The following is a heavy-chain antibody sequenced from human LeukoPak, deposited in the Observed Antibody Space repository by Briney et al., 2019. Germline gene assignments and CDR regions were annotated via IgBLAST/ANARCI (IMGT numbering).Heavy chain of an antibody. J-gene: IGHJ4*02. V-gene: IGHV4-34*01. CDR2: INHSGNT. CDR1: GGSLSGYY. D-gene: IGHD1-26*01. CDR3: AGQGSGTSYYYYTFPY. Sequence: SETLSLTCAVYGGSLSGYYWSWIRQPPAKGLQWMGEINHSGNTNYNPSLKSRVTMSVDTSKNHFYLKLSSVTAADTAVCYCAGQGSGTSYYYYTFPYWGQGTLVTVSS.